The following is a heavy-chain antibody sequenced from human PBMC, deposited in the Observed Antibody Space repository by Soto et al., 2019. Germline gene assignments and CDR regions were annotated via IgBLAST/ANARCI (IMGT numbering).Heavy chain of an antibody. CDR3: AREEQQLAPPY. D-gene: IGHD6-13*01. V-gene: IGHV1-69*04. Sequence: QVQLVQSGAEVKKPRSSVKVSCKASGGTFSSYSLSWVRQAPGQGLEWMGRIIPILGIANYAQKFQGRLTITADISTSTAYMELSSLRSEDTAVYYCAREEQQLAPPYWGQGTLVTVAS. CDR1: GGTFSSYS. CDR2: IIPILGIA. J-gene: IGHJ4*02.